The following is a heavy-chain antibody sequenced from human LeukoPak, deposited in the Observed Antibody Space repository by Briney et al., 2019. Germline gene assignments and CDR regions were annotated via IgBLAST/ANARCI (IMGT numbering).Heavy chain of an antibody. J-gene: IGHJ5*02. Sequence: PSETLSLTCTVSGGSISSYYWSWIRQPPGKGLEWIGYIYYSGSTNYNPSLKSRVTISVDTSKNQFSLKLSSVTAADTAVYYCARGYCSSTSCYTAVWDWFDPWGQGTLVTVSS. CDR3: ARGYCSSTSCYTAVWDWFDP. D-gene: IGHD2-2*02. V-gene: IGHV4-59*01. CDR1: GGSISSYY. CDR2: IYYSGST.